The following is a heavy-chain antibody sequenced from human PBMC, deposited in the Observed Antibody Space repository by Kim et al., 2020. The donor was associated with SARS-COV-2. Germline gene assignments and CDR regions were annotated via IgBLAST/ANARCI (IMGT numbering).Heavy chain of an antibody. CDR1: GFFVSNTY. D-gene: IGHD2-21*02. Sequence: GGSLRLSCAASGFFVSNTYLSWVRQAPGKGLEWVSVIYTGATTYYADSVRGRFTISRDNYRNTVYLQMNSLRAEDTAAYYCARLGPVTANYYSGMDVWG. CDR3: ARLGPVTANYYSGMDV. V-gene: IGHV3-53*01. J-gene: IGHJ6*02. CDR2: IYTGATT.